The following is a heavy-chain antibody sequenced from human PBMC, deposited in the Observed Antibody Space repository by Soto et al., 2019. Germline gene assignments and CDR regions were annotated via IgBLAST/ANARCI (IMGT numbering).Heavy chain of an antibody. D-gene: IGHD2-2*01. Sequence: LSLTCTVSGGSIRSGDYYWSWIRQPPGKGLEWIGYIYYSGSTYYNPSLKSRVTISVDTSKNQFSLKLSSVTAADTAVYYCARGDCSSTSCRTYYYYGMDVWGQGTTVTVSS. CDR3: ARGDCSSTSCRTYYYYGMDV. V-gene: IGHV4-30-4*01. CDR1: GGSIRSGDYY. CDR2: IYYSGST. J-gene: IGHJ6*02.